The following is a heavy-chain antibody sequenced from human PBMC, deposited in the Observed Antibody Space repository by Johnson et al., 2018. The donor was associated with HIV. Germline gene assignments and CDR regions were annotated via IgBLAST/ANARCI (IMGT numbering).Heavy chain of an antibody. CDR1: GFTFSSYA. D-gene: IGHD2-15*01. CDR3: ALGGSWYAFDI. CDR2: ISYAGSNK. J-gene: IGHJ3*02. Sequence: QVQLVESGGGVVQPGGSLRLSCAASGFTFSSYAMHWVRQAPGKGLEWVAVISYAGSNKYYADSVKGRFTISRDNSKNTLYLQMNSLRAEDTAVYYCALGGSWYAFDIWGQGTMVTVSS. V-gene: IGHV3-30*04.